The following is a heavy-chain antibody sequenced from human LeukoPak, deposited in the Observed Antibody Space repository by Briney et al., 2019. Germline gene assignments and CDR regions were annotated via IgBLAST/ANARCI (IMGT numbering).Heavy chain of an antibody. J-gene: IGHJ4*02. Sequence: GGSLRLSCAASGFTFSNAWMNWVRQAPGKGLEWVGRIKSKTDGGTTDYAAPVKGRFTISRDDSKNTLYLQMSSLRAEDTAVYYCAKEFNRGLPDYWGQGTLVTVPS. V-gene: IGHV3-15*07. CDR2: IKSKTDGGTT. CDR3: AKEFNRGLPDY. CDR1: GFTFSNAW. D-gene: IGHD2-21*01.